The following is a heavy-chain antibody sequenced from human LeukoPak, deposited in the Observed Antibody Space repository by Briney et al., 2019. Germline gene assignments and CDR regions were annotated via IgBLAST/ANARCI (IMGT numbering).Heavy chain of an antibody. Sequence: SETLSLTCTVSGGSISSSSYYWGWIRQPPGKGLEWIGSIYYSGSTYYDPSLKSRVTISVDTSKNQFSLKLSSVTAADMAVYYCASPTYPRDIVVVPAAIIRYFDLWGRGTLVTVSS. CDR1: GGSISSSSYY. J-gene: IGHJ2*01. CDR2: IYYSGST. D-gene: IGHD2-2*01. V-gene: IGHV4-39*01. CDR3: ASPTYPRDIVVVPAAIIRYFDL.